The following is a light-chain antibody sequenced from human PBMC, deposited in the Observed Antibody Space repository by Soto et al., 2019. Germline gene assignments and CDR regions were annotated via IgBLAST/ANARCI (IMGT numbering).Light chain of an antibody. CDR3: QQYNSYSRT. Sequence: DIQMTQSPSTLSASVGDRVTITCRASQRISSWLAWYQQKPRKAPKLLIYKASSLESGVPSRFSGSGTGTEFTLTISSLQPDDFATYYCQQYNSYSRTFGQGTKVDIK. CDR1: QRISSW. V-gene: IGKV1-5*03. J-gene: IGKJ1*01. CDR2: KAS.